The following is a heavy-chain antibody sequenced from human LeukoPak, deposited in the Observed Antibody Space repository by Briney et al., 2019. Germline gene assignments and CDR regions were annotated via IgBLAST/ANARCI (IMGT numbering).Heavy chain of an antibody. CDR3: AKDERVYGTNAGTLLDY. CDR2: IQYDGNNI. V-gene: IGHV3-30*02. J-gene: IGHJ4*02. Sequence: PGGSLRLSCTTSGFSFRDYGTHWVRQASGKGLELVAFIQYDGNNIYYADSVKGRFAISRDDSKNTLYLEMNSLRPEDTALYYCAKDERVYGTNAGTLLDYWGQGTLVSVSS. D-gene: IGHD4/OR15-4a*01. CDR1: GFSFRDYG.